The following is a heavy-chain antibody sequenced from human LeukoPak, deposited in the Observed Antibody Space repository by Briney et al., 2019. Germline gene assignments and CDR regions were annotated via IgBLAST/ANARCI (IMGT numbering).Heavy chain of an antibody. CDR3: ARGGYYDSRAWFDP. J-gene: IGHJ5*02. V-gene: IGHV1-2*02. CDR1: GYTFTGYY. Sequence: ASVKVSCKASGYTFTGYYMHWVRQAPGQGLEWMGWINPNSGGTNYALKFQGRVTMTRDTSISTAYMELSRLRSDDTAVYYCARGGYYDSRAWFDPWGQGTLVTVPS. CDR2: INPNSGGT. D-gene: IGHD3-22*01.